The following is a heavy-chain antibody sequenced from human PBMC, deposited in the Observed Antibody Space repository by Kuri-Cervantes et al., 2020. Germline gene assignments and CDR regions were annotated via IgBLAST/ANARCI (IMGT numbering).Heavy chain of an antibody. D-gene: IGHD3-3*01. CDR3: ARGFNFWSAYYDH. CDR1: GFTFSSYSM. J-gene: IGHJ5*02. Sequence: ESLKISCAASGFTFSSYSMNWVRQAPGKGLEWIGEIYHSGSTNYNPSLKSRVTISLDKSKNQFSLKLSSMTAADTAVYFCARGFNFWSAYYDHWGQGTLVTVSS. V-gene: IGHV4/OR15-8*01. CDR2: IYHSGST.